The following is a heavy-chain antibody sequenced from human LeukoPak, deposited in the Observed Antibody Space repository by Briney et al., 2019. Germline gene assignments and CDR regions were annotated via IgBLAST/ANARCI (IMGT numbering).Heavy chain of an antibody. CDR2: INHSGNT. D-gene: IGHD3-3*01. Sequence: SETLSLTCAVYGGSFSGYYWSWIRQPPGKGLEWIGEINHSGNTKYNPSLKSRVTMSVDTSKNQFSLKLSSVTAADTAVYYCARVFSYPLRAPFDPWGQGTLVTVSS. CDR1: GGSFSGYY. V-gene: IGHV4-34*01. J-gene: IGHJ5*02. CDR3: ARVFSYPLRAPFDP.